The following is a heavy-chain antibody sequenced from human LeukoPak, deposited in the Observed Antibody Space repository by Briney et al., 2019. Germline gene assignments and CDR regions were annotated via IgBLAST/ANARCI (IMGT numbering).Heavy chain of an antibody. CDR1: GFKFNSYA. Sequence: PGGSLRLSCAASGFKFNSYAMSWVRQAPGKGLEWVSVISASGGSTNYADSVKGRFTISRDNAKNSLYLQMNSLRAEDTAVYYCARDPPFIIGTTFFDYWGQGTLVTVSS. J-gene: IGHJ4*02. D-gene: IGHD1-20*01. V-gene: IGHV3-23*01. CDR2: ISASGGST. CDR3: ARDPPFIIGTTFFDY.